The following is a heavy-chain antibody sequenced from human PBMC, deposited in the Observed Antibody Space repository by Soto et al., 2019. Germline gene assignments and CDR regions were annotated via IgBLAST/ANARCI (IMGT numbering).Heavy chain of an antibody. CDR2: IGPESGAT. J-gene: IGHJ4*02. V-gene: IGHV1-2*02. D-gene: IGHD1-26*01. Sequence: SVKVSCKASGYTFTGHYIHWVRQAPEQGPEWMGEIGPESGATRYAQKFQGRVTMTMDTSVTTVYMELKNLSPDDTAVYYCGRGRSGQIVVFYWGQGTPVTVS. CDR3: GRGRSGQIVVFY. CDR1: GYTFTGHY.